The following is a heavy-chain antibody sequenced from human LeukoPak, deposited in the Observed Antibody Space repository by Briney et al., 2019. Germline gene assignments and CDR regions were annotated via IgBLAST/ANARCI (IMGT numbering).Heavy chain of an antibody. V-gene: IGHV3-23*01. Sequence: GGSLRLSCAASGFTFSTYAMSWVRQAPGKRLEWVSAISGSGDGTYYADSVMGRFTISRDNSKNTLYLQINSLRAEDTAVYYCAKDFLHGAVDYWGQGTLVTVSS. J-gene: IGHJ4*02. D-gene: IGHD5-24*01. CDR3: AKDFLHGAVDY. CDR1: GFTFSTYA. CDR2: ISGSGDGT.